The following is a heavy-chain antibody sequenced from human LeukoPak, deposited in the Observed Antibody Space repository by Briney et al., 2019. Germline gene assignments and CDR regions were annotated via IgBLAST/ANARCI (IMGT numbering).Heavy chain of an antibody. CDR3: VKDGSYIAFDI. V-gene: IGHV3-20*04. D-gene: IGHD1-26*01. CDR1: GFTFHAHG. Sequence: GGSLRLSCVASGFTFHAHGMNWVRQAPGKGLEWVSGITGNGGSIRYADSVKGRFAISRDNTKNSLYLQMTSLKVEDTALYYCVKDGSYIAFDIWGLGTMVTVSS. J-gene: IGHJ3*02. CDR2: ITGNGGSI.